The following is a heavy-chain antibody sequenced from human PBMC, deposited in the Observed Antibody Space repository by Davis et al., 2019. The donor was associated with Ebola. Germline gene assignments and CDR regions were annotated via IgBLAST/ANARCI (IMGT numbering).Heavy chain of an antibody. V-gene: IGHV3-33*01. Sequence: GESLKISCAASGFTFSSYGMHWVRQAPGKGLEWVAVIWYDGSNKYYADSVKGRFTISRDNSKNPLYLQMNSLRAEGTAVYYCARDYYGSGSYYYYYGMDVWGQGTTVTVSS. D-gene: IGHD3-10*01. CDR3: ARDYYGSGSYYYYYGMDV. CDR1: GFTFSSYG. J-gene: IGHJ6*02. CDR2: IWYDGSNK.